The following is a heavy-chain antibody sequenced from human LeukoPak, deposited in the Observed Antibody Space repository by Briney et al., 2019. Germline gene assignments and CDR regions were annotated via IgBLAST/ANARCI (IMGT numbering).Heavy chain of an antibody. J-gene: IGHJ4*02. CDR3: ARVFDY. CDR1: GFTFSSYA. V-gene: IGHV3-30-3*01. CDR2: ISYDGSNK. Sequence: GGSLRLSCAASGFTFSSYAMHWVCQAPGKGLEWVAVISYDGSNKYYADSVKGRFTISRDNSKNTLYLQMNSLRAEDTAVYYCARVFDYWGQGILVTVSS.